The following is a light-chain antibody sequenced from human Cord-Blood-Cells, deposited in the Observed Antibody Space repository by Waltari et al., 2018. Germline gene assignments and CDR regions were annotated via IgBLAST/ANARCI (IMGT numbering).Light chain of an antibody. CDR1: QSISSY. CDR3: QQSYSTPFT. Sequence: DIQMTQSPSSLSASVGDRVTITCRASQSISSYLNWYQQKPGKAPKLLIYAASSLQSGVPSRVSGSGSGTDFTLTISSLQPEDFATYYCQQSYSTPFTFGPGTKVDMK. J-gene: IGKJ3*01. CDR2: AAS. V-gene: IGKV1-39*01.